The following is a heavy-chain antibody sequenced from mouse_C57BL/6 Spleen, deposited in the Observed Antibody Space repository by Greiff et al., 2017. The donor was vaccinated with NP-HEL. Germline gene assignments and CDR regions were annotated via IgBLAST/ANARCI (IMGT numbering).Heavy chain of an antibody. J-gene: IGHJ1*03. V-gene: IGHV1-18*01. CDR2: INPNNGGT. CDR3: ARSDYDYDGTPWYFDV. D-gene: IGHD2-4*01. CDR1: GYTFTDYN. Sequence: EVKLMESGPELVKPGASVKIPCKASGYTFTDYNMDWVKQSHGKSLEWIGDINPNNGGTIYNQKFKGKATLTVDKSSSTAYMELRSLTSEDTAVYYCARSDYDYDGTPWYFDVWGTGTTVTVSS.